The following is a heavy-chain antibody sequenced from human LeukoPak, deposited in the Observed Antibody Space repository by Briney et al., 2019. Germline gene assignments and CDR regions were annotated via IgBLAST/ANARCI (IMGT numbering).Heavy chain of an antibody. CDR1: GGSISSYY. CDR2: IYYSGTT. J-gene: IGHJ5*02. D-gene: IGHD6-13*01. V-gene: IGHV4-59*01. CDR3: ARRSAAGTTLRFDP. Sequence: SETLSLTCTVSGGSISSYYWSWIRQPPGRGLEWIGYIYYSGTTNYNPSLKSRVTISVDTSKNQFSLKLRSVTAADTAVYYCARRSAAGTTLRFDPWGQGTLVTVSS.